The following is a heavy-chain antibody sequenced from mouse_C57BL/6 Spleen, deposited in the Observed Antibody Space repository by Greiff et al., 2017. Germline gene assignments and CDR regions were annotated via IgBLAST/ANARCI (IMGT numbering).Heavy chain of an antibody. CDR3: ARRGYYVYAMDY. CDR2: INPNNGGT. Sequence: EVQLQQSGPELVKPGASVKISCKASGYTFTDYYMNWVKQSHGKSLEWIGDINPNNGGTSYNQKFKGKATLTVDKSSSTAYMELRSLTSEDSAVYYCARRGYYVYAMDYWGQGTSVTVSS. V-gene: IGHV1-26*01. CDR1: GYTFTDYY. J-gene: IGHJ4*01. D-gene: IGHD2-3*01.